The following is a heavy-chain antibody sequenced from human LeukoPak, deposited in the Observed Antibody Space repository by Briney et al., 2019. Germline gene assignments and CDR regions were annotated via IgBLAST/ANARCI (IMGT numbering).Heavy chain of an antibody. CDR2: ISGSGGST. CDR1: GFTFSSYA. Sequence: GGSLRLSCAASGFTFSSYATSWVRQAPGKGLEWVSAISGSGGSTYYADSVKGRFTISRDNSKNTLYLQMNSLRAEDTAVYYCAKGHRYYDSSGYYPHWGQGTLVTVSS. D-gene: IGHD3-22*01. J-gene: IGHJ4*02. V-gene: IGHV3-23*01. CDR3: AKGHRYYDSSGYYPH.